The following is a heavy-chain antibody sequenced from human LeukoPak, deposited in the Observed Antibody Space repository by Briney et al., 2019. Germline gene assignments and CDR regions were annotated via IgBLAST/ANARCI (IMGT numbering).Heavy chain of an antibody. CDR1: EFRVSYNY. D-gene: IGHD6-13*01. CDR2: FYGDSMI. J-gene: IGHJ4*02. V-gene: IGHV3-53*01. Sequence: GGSLRLSCKVSEFRVSYNYMTWVRQAPRKGLEWISTFYGDSMIAYTDAVKGRFTLSTDDSKTTFYLQMNSLRVEDTAVYYCATDRSGSSAGSWAYWGQGTLVAVSS. CDR3: ATDRSGSSAGSWAY.